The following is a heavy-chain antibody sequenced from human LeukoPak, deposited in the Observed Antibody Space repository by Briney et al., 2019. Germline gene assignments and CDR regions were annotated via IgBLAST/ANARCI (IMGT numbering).Heavy chain of an antibody. J-gene: IGHJ6*02. CDR2: IYYSGGT. CDR3: ASMVRGDYYYGMDV. Sequence: PSETLSLTCTVSGGSISSYYWSWIRQPPGKGLEWIGYIYYSGGTNYNPSLKSRVTISVDTSKNQFSLKLSSVTAADTAVYYCASMVRGDYYYGMDVWGQGTTVTVSS. V-gene: IGHV4-59*08. CDR1: GGSISSYY. D-gene: IGHD3-10*01.